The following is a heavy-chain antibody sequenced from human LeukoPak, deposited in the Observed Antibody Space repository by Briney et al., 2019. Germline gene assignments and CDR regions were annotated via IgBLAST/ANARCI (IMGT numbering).Heavy chain of an antibody. D-gene: IGHD5-12*01. Sequence: PSETLSLTCAVYGGSFSGYYWSWIRQPPGKGLEWIGEINHSGSTNYNPSLKSRVTISVDTSKNQFSLKLSSVTAADTAVYYCGRVAVTTMYYYYYGMDVWGQGTTVTVSS. J-gene: IGHJ6*02. V-gene: IGHV4-34*01. CDR2: INHSGST. CDR1: GGSFSGYY. CDR3: GRVAVTTMYYYYYGMDV.